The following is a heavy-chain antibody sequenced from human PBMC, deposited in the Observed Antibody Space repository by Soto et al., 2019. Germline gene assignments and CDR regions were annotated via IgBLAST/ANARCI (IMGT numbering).Heavy chain of an antibody. V-gene: IGHV3-30-3*01. CDR2: ISYDGSNK. CDR3: ARDGSLAVAGTWVDSKPEYYFDY. Sequence: GGSLRLSCAASRFTFSGYAMHWVRQAPGKGLEWVALISYDGSNKYYADSVKGRFTISRDNSKNTLYLQMNSLRAEDTAVYYCARDGSLAVAGTWVDSKPEYYFDYWGQGTLVTVSS. D-gene: IGHD6-19*01. CDR1: RFTFSGYA. J-gene: IGHJ4*02.